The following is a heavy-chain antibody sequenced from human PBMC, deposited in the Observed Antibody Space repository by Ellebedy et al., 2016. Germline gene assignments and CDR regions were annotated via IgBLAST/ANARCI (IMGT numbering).Heavy chain of an antibody. J-gene: IGHJ3*02. D-gene: IGHD2-21*02. CDR3: AKGSPYCGGDCPNPDAFDI. V-gene: IGHV3-30*18. CDR1: GFTVSSNY. Sequence: GESLKISCAASGFTVSSNYMSWVRQAPGKGLEWVAVISYDGSNKYYADSVKGRFTISRDNSKNTLYLQMNSLRAEDTAVYYCAKGSPYCGGDCPNPDAFDIWGQGTMVTVSS. CDR2: ISYDGSNK.